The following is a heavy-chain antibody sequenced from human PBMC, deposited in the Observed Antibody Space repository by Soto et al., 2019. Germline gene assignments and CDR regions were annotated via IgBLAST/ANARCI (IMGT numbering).Heavy chain of an antibody. V-gene: IGHV4-30-4*01. J-gene: IGHJ5*02. D-gene: IGHD3-3*01. CDR3: ARVVFLLRFLWFDP. CDR1: GGSISSGDYY. CDR2: IYYSGST. Sequence: PSETLSLTCTVSGGSISSGDYYWSWIRQPPGKGLEWIGYIYYSGSTYYNPSLKSRVTISVDTSKNQFSLKLSSVTAADAAVYYCARVVFLLRFLWFDPWGQGTLVTVS.